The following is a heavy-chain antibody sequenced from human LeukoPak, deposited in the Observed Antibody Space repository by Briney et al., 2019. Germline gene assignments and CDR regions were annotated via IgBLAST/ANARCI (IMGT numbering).Heavy chain of an antibody. J-gene: IGHJ4*02. CDR2: IYYSGST. V-gene: IGHV4-59*01. CDR3: ARSFGYYYGSGSPGVFDY. D-gene: IGHD3-10*01. CDR1: GGSISSYY. Sequence: SETLSLTCPVSGGSISSYYWSWIRQPPGKGLEWIGYIYYSGSTNYNPSLKSRVTISVDTSKNQFSLKLSSVTAADTAVYYCARSFGYYYGSGSPGVFDYWGQGTLVTVSS.